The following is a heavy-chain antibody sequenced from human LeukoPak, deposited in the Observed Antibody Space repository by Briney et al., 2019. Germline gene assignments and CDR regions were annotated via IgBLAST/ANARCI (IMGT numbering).Heavy chain of an antibody. V-gene: IGHV1-2*02. CDR1: GYTFTGYY. J-gene: IGHJ4*02. D-gene: IGHD1-26*01. Sequence: AASVKVSCKASGYTFTGYYMHWVRQAPGQGLEWMGWINPNSGGTNYAQKFQGRVTMTRDMSISTAYMELSRLRSDDTAVYYCARESGSYSERGVNYFDYWGQGTLVTVSS. CDR3: ARESGSYSERGVNYFDY. CDR2: INPNSGGT.